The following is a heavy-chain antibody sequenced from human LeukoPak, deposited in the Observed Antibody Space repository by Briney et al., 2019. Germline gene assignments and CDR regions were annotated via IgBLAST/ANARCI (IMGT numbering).Heavy chain of an antibody. CDR1: GGSFSGYY. J-gene: IGHJ4*02. V-gene: IGHV4-34*01. CDR3: ARDGTDSSGWYRVWYFDY. Sequence: SETLSLTCAVYGGSFSGYYWSWIRQPPGKGLEWIGEINHSGSTNYNPSLKSRVTISVDTSKNQFSLKLSSVTAADTAVYYCARDGTDSSGWYRVWYFDYWGQGTLVTVSS. D-gene: IGHD6-19*01. CDR2: INHSGST.